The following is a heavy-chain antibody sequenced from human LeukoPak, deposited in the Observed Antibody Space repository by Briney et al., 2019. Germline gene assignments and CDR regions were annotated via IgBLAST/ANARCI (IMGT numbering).Heavy chain of an antibody. CDR3: AAPSRIQLDY. CDR2: IVVGSGNT. Sequence: ASVRVSFKASGFTFTSSAVQWVRQARGGRLEGIGWIVVGSGNTNYAQMFQGRVTITRDMSTSTAYMELSSLRSEDTAVYYCAAPSRIQLDYWGQGTLVTVSS. V-gene: IGHV1-58*01. J-gene: IGHJ4*02. CDR1: GFTFTSSA. D-gene: IGHD5-18*01.